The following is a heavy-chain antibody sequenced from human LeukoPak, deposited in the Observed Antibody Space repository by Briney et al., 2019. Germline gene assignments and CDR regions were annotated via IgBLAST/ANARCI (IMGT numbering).Heavy chain of an antibody. Sequence: SETLSLTCAVYGGSFSGYYWSWIRQPPGKGLEWIGEINHSGSTNYNPSLKSRVTISVDTSKNQFSLKLSSVTAADTAVYYCAKDGGYSSSPLDYWGQGTLVTVSS. CDR1: GGSFSGYY. D-gene: IGHD6-6*01. J-gene: IGHJ4*02. CDR2: INHSGST. CDR3: AKDGGYSSSPLDY. V-gene: IGHV4-34*01.